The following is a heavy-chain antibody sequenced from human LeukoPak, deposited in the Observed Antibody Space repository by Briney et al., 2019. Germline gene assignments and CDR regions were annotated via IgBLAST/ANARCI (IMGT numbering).Heavy chain of an antibody. V-gene: IGHV1-69*13. CDR3: ARVGVYSSSQNRFDP. CDR1: GDTFSSYA. D-gene: IGHD6-13*01. J-gene: IGHJ5*02. Sequence: ASVKVSCKASGDTFSSYAISWVRQAPGQGLEWMGGIIPIFGTANYAQKFQGRVTITADESTSTAYMELSSLRSEDTAVYYCARVGVYSSSQNRFDPWGQGTLVTVSS. CDR2: IIPIFGTA.